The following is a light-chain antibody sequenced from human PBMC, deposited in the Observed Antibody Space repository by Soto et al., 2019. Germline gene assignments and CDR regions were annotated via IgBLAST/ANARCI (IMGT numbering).Light chain of an antibody. CDR1: QTVERW. V-gene: IGKV1-5*03. Sequence: DIQMTQSPSTLSASVGDRVIISCRASQTVERWMAWYQQKPGKAPKLLIYKASTLKSGVPSRFSGSGSGTEFTLTISSLQPDDFATYYCQHYNSYSEAFGQGTKVDI. CDR3: QHYNSYSEA. CDR2: KAS. J-gene: IGKJ1*01.